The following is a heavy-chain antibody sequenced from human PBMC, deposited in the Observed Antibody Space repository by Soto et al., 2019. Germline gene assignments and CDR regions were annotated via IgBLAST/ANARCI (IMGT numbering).Heavy chain of an antibody. CDR2: ISSSSSTI. J-gene: IGHJ4*02. Sequence: GGSLRLSCAASGFSFSSYSMNWVRQAPGKGLEWVSYISSSSSTIYYADSVKGRFTISRDNSKNTLYLQMNSLRADDTAVYYYAKDRLAGGFDYWGQGTLVTVSS. V-gene: IGHV3-48*01. CDR1: GFSFSSYS. D-gene: IGHD3-16*01. CDR3: AKDRLAGGFDY.